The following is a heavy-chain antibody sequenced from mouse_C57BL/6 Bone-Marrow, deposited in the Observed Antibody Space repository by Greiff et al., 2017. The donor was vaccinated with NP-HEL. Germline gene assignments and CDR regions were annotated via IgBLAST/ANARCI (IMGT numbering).Heavy chain of an antibody. D-gene: IGHD1-1*01. CDR1: GYTFTDYN. Sequence: EVQLQESGPELVKPGASVKIPCKASGYTFTDYNMDWVKQSHGKSLEWIGDINPNNGGTIYNQKFKGKATLTVDKSSSTAYMELRSLTSEDTAVYYCARSRGITTVVADYWGQGTTLTVSS. CDR2: INPNNGGT. J-gene: IGHJ2*01. CDR3: ARSRGITTVVADY. V-gene: IGHV1-18*01.